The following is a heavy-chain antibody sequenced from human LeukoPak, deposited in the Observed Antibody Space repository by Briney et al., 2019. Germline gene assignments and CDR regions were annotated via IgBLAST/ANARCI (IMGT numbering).Heavy chain of an antibody. D-gene: IGHD5-24*01. J-gene: IGHJ3*02. CDR1: GYSFTTYW. Sequence: GESLKISCKGSGYSFTTYWIGWVRQMPGKGLEWMAIIYPGDSDTRYNPSFQGQVTISADKSITTAYLQWSSLKASDTAMYYCARHRSRWLQPRVDAFDMWGQGTMVTVSS. CDR2: IYPGDSDT. V-gene: IGHV5-51*01. CDR3: ARHRSRWLQPRVDAFDM.